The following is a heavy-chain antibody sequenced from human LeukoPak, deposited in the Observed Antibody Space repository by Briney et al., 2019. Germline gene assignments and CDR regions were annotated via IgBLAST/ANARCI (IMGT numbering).Heavy chain of an antibody. V-gene: IGHV3-21*04. J-gene: IGHJ5*02. CDR1: GFTFTTYS. CDR3: AKDRDYGDYGAFNWYDP. CDR2: ISSSSSYI. D-gene: IGHD4-17*01. Sequence: GGSLRLSCAASGFTFTTYSMNWVRQAPGKGLEWVSSISSSSSYIHYADSVKGRFTISRDNSKNTLYLQMNSLRAEDTAVYYCAKDRDYGDYGAFNWYDPWGQGTLVTVSS.